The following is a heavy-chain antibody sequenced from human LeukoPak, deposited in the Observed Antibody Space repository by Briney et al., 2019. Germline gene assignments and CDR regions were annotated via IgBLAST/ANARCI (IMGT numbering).Heavy chain of an antibody. CDR1: GYTFTSYG. D-gene: IGHD6-13*01. CDR2: ISAYNGNT. Sequence: GSVTVSCKASGYTFTSYGISGVRQAPGQGLEWMGWISAYNGNTNYAQKLQGRVTMTTDTSTSTAYMELRSLRSDDTAVYYCARDIGYSSSWYNFDYWGQGTLVTVSS. V-gene: IGHV1-18*01. J-gene: IGHJ4*02. CDR3: ARDIGYSSSWYNFDY.